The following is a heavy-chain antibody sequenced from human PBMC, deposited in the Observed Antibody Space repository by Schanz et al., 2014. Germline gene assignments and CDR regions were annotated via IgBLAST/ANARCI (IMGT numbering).Heavy chain of an antibody. CDR3: ARAGYCTSVSGSPSASDY. V-gene: IGHV3-11*01. CDR1: GFIFSDYY. J-gene: IGHJ4*02. CDR2: ISSGGTTT. D-gene: IGHD2-2*03. Sequence: VQLVESGGGLVQPGGSLRLSCAASGFIFSDYYMAWIRQAPGKGPEYVSDISSGGTTTYHSDSVKGRFTISRDSAENSLYLQMNSLRAEYPAVYYCARAGYCTSVSGSPSASDYWGQGTLVTVSS.